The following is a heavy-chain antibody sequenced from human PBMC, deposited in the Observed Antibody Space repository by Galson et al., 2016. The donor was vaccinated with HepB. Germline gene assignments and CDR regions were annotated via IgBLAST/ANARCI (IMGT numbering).Heavy chain of an antibody. CDR2: INSDGTSA. V-gene: IGHV3-74*01. CDR3: VREDYGDDRVYYYYYGMDV. Sequence: SLRLSCAASGFTFSNYDMHWVRQAPGKGLVWVSRINSDGTSASYADSMKGRFTISRDNAKNTLYLQMNSLRAEDTAVYYCVREDYGDDRVYYYYYGMDVWGQGTTVTVSS. CDR1: GFTFSNYD. D-gene: IGHD4-17*01. J-gene: IGHJ6*02.